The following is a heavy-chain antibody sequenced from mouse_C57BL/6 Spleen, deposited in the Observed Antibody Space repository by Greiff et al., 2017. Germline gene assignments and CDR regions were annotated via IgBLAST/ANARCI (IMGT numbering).Heavy chain of an antibody. V-gene: IGHV1-55*01. Sequence: QVQLQQPGAELVKPGASVKMSCKASGYTFTSYWITWVKQRPGQGLEWIGDIYPGSGSTYYNEKFKSKATLTVDTSSSTAYMQLSSLTSEDSAVYYCARDCGNYVYYFDYWGQGTTLTVSS. J-gene: IGHJ2*01. CDR2: IYPGSGST. CDR3: ARDCGNYVYYFDY. CDR1: GYTFTSYW. D-gene: IGHD2-1*01.